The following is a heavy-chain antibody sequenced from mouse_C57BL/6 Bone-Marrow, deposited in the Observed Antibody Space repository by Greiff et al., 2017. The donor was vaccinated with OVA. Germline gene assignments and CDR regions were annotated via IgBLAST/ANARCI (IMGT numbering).Heavy chain of an antibody. J-gene: IGHJ1*03. V-gene: IGHV1-81*01. CDR2: IYPRSGNT. D-gene: IGHD1-1*01. CDR1: GYTFTSYG. CDR3: ARPFGYYGSSPRFDV. Sequence: QVQLQQSGAELARPGASVKLSCKASGYTFTSYGISWVKQRTGQGLEWIGEIYPRSGNTYYNEKFKGKATLTADKSSSTAYMELRSLTSEDSAVYFCARPFGYYGSSPRFDVWGTGTTVTVSS.